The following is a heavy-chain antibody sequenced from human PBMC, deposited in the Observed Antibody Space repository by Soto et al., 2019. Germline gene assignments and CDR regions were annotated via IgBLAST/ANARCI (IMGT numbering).Heavy chain of an antibody. J-gene: IGHJ5*02. CDR1: GFTFSSYA. CDR2: ISGSGGST. CDR3: AKDRSTYYLVPPFDP. V-gene: IGHV3-23*01. Sequence: PGGSMRLSCAASGFTFSSYAMSWVRQAPGKGLEWVSAISGSGGSTYYADSVKGRFTISRDNSKNTLYLQMNSLRAEDTAVYYCAKDRSTYYLVPPFDPWGQGTLVTVSS. D-gene: IGHD3-10*01.